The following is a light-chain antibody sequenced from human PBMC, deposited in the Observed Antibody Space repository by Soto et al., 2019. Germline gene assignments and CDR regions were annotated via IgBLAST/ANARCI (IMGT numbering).Light chain of an antibody. J-gene: IGLJ1*01. V-gene: IGLV2-11*01. CDR2: DVS. Sequence: QSVLTQPRSVSGSPGQSVTISCTGTSSDVGGYNYVSWYQQHPGKAPKLMIYDVSERPSGVPDRFSGSKSGNTASLTISGLQAEDEADYYCCSYAGSYVFGTGTXSPS. CDR1: SSDVGGYNY. CDR3: CSYAGSYV.